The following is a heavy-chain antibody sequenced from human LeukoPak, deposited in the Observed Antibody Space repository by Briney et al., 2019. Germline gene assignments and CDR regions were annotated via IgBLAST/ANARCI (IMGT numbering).Heavy chain of an antibody. CDR3: ARRSAATSHGYYYYMDV. CDR1: GYSFTSYW. Sequence: GESLKISCKGSGYSFTSYWIGWVRQMPGKGLEWMGIIYPGDSDTRYSPSFQGQVTISADKSISTAYLQWSILKASDTAMYYCARRSAATSHGYYYYMDVWGKGTTVTVSS. J-gene: IGHJ6*03. D-gene: IGHD2-2*01. CDR2: IYPGDSDT. V-gene: IGHV5-51*01.